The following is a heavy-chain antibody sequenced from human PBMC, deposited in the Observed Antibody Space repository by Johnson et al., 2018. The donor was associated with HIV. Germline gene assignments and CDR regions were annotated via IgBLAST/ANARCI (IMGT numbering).Heavy chain of an antibody. CDR1: GFTFSSYA. V-gene: IGHV3-23*01. J-gene: IGHJ3*02. CDR3: ARGGRGHDAFDI. CDR2: ISGSGGST. Sequence: EVLLLESGGGLVQPGGSLRLSCAASGFTFSSYAMSWVRQAPGKGLEWVSAISGSGGSTYYADSVKGRFTISRDNSKNTLYLQMNSLRAGDTAVYYCARGGRGHDAFDIWGQGTMVTVSS.